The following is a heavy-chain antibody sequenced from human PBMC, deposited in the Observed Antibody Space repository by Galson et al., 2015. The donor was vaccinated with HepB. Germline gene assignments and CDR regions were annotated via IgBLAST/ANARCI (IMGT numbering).Heavy chain of an antibody. J-gene: IGHJ6*02. CDR1: GGTFSVYA. D-gene: IGHD3/OR15-3a*01. CDR2: IIPMFGAA. V-gene: IGHV1-69*06. Sequence: SVKVSCKASGGTFSVYAISWVRQAPGQGLEWMGGIIPMFGAATYAQKFKDRVIITADKSTTTAYMEVSSLRSEDTAVYYCATSAGHSTDPYYMIFWGEGSTVTV. CDR3: ATSAGHSTDPYYMIF.